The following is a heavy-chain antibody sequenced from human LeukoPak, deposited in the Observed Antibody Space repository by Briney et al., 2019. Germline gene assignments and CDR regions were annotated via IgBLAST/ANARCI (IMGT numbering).Heavy chain of an antibody. CDR3: ARDLKGYFDWFGYYYYGMDV. Sequence: ASVKVSCKASGYTFTGYYMHWVRQALGQGLEWMGWINPNSGGTNYAQKFQGRVTMTRDTSISTAYMELSRLRSDDTAVYYCARDLKGYFDWFGYYYYGMDVWGQGTTVTVSS. CDR1: GYTFTGYY. D-gene: IGHD3-9*01. CDR2: INPNSGGT. V-gene: IGHV1-2*02. J-gene: IGHJ6*02.